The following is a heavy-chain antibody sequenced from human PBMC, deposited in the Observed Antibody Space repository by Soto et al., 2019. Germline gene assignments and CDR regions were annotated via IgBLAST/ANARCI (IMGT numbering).Heavy chain of an antibody. CDR2: ISGSGGST. D-gene: IGHD5-12*01. Sequence: EVQLLESGGGLVQPGGPLRLSCAASGFTFSSYAMSWVRQAPGKGLEWVSAISGSGGSTYYADSVKGRFTISRDNSKNTLYLQMNSLRAEDTAVYYCAKDSNGYDFAPLFDYWGQGTLVTVSS. V-gene: IGHV3-23*01. CDR3: AKDSNGYDFAPLFDY. J-gene: IGHJ4*02. CDR1: GFTFSSYA.